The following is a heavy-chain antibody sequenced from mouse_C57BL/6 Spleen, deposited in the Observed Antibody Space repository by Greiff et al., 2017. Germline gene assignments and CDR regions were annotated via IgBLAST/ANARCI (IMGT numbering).Heavy chain of an antibody. J-gene: IGHJ1*03. V-gene: IGHV2-4*01. CDR3: AKNYDGSSFWYFDV. CDR1: GFSLTSYG. D-gene: IGHD1-1*01. CDR2: IWSGGST. Sequence: VQLQQSGPGLVQPSQSLSITCTVSGFSLTSYGVHWVRQPPGKGLEWLGVIWSGGSTDYKAAFISRLSISKDNSKSQVFFKMNSLQADDTAIYYWAKNYDGSSFWYFDVWGTGTTVTVSS.